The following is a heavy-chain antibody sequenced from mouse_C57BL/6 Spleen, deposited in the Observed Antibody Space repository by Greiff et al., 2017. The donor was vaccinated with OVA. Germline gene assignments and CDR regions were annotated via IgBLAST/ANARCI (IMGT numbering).Heavy chain of an antibody. J-gene: IGHJ2*01. CDR2: IRLKSDNYAT. D-gene: IGHD1-1*01. V-gene: IGHV6-3*01. CDR1: GFTFSNYW. Sequence: DVKLQESGGGLVQPGGSMKLSCVASGFTFSNYWMNWVRQSPEKGLEWVAQIRLKSDNYATHYAESVKGRFTISRDDSKSSVYLQMNNLRAEDTGIYYCKEDLTKEDFDYWGQGTTLTVSS. CDR3: KEDLTKEDFDY.